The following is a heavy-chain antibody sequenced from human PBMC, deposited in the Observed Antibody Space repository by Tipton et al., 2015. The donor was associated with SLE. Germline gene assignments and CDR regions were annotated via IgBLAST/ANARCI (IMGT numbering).Heavy chain of an antibody. CDR3: AREGDPTAGDY. Sequence: SLRLSCAASGFTFSNYWMTWVRQAPGKGLEWVANIKQDGSEKYYVDSVKGRFTISRDNSKNTLYLQMNSLRAEDTAVYYCAREGDPTAGDYWGQGTLVTVSS. V-gene: IGHV3-7*01. J-gene: IGHJ4*02. CDR2: IKQDGSEK. D-gene: IGHD3-16*01. CDR1: GFTFSNYW.